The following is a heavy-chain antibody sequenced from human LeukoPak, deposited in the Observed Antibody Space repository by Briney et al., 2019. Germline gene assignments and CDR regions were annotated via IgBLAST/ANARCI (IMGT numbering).Heavy chain of an antibody. D-gene: IGHD1-26*01. Sequence: ASVKVSCKASGYTFTGYYMHWVRQAPGQGLDGMGWINPNSGGTNYAQKFQGRVTMTRDTSISTAYMELSRLRSDDTAVYYCASGSYARDAFDIWGQGTMVTVSS. CDR1: GYTFTGYY. CDR2: INPNSGGT. CDR3: ASGSYARDAFDI. J-gene: IGHJ3*02. V-gene: IGHV1-2*02.